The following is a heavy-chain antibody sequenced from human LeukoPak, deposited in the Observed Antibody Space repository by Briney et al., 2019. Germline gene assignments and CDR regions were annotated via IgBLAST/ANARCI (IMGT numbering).Heavy chain of an antibody. V-gene: IGHV3-30*02. CDR3: ARDRLYYFDY. CDR1: GSTFNSYG. CDR2: ILYDGSNQ. Sequence: GGSLRLSCAASGSTFNSYGMHWVRQAPGKGLEWVTFILYDGSNQYYTDSVKGRFTISRDNSKNTLFLQMDSLRPEDTAVYYCARDRLYYFDYWGQGTLVTVSS. J-gene: IGHJ4*02.